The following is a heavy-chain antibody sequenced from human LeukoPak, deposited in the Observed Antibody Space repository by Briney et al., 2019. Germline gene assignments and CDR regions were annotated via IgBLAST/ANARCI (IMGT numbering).Heavy chain of an antibody. D-gene: IGHD4-17*01. J-gene: IGHJ3*02. CDR2: VNPNGGFT. CDR1: GYTFTSYY. Sequence: ASVKVSCKASGYTFTSYYIHWVRQAPGQGLEWVGIVNPNGGFTNYAQKFQGRVAMASDTSTSTVYMELSSLRSEDTAVYYCSRETSVTTIDAFDIWGQGTVVIVYS. CDR3: SRETSVTTIDAFDI. V-gene: IGHV1-46*01.